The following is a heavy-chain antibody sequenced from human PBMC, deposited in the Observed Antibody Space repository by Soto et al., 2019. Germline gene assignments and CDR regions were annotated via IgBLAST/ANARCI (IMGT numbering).Heavy chain of an antibody. CDR2: IYPSDSDT. V-gene: IGHV5-51*01. J-gene: IGHJ4*02. D-gene: IGHD3-3*01. CDR3: SRGGVSSRTFYY. Sequence: GESLKISCKGSGYNFAGYWIAWVRQMPGKGLELMGIIYPSDSDTRYRPSFQGQVTISADKSISSAYLQWSSLRASDTAMYYCSRGGVSSRTFYYWGQGTPFTVSS. CDR1: GYNFAGYW.